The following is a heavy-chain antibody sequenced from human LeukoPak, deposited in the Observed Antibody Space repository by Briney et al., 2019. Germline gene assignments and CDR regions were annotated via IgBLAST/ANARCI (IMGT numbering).Heavy chain of an antibody. CDR1: GFTFSSYG. D-gene: IGHD2-2*01. Sequence: GGSLRLSCAASGFTFSSYGMHWVRQAPGKGLEWVAFIRYDGSNKYYADSVKGRFTISRDNSKNTLYLQMNSLRAEDTAVYYCAKDLPPYCSSTSCYGYWGQGTLVTVSS. CDR3: AKDLPPYCSSTSCYGY. CDR2: IRYDGSNK. J-gene: IGHJ4*02. V-gene: IGHV3-30*02.